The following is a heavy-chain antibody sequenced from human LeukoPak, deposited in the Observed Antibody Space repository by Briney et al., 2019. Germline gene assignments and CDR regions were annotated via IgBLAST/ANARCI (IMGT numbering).Heavy chain of an antibody. CDR2: INPNSGGT. J-gene: IGHJ5*02. V-gene: IGHV1-2*02. Sequence: ASVKVSCKASGYTFIGYYMYWVRQAPGQGLEWMGWINPNSGGTNYAQKFQGRVTMTRDTSSSTVYMELSRLRSDDTAVYYCARPAVAGTLYNWFDPWGQGTLVTVSS. D-gene: IGHD6-19*01. CDR3: ARPAVAGTLYNWFDP. CDR1: GYTFIGYY.